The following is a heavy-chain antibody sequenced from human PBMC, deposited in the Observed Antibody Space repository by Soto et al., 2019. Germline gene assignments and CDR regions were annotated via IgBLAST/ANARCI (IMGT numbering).Heavy chain of an antibody. CDR3: ARQKSNYYDSSGYFPLYYFDY. CDR2: IYYSGST. CDR1: GGSISSSSYY. Sequence: SSETLSLTCTVSGGSISSSSYYWGWIRQPPGKGLEWIGSIYYSGSTYYNPSLKSRVTISVDTSKNQFSLKLSSVTAADTAVYYCARQKSNYYDSSGYFPLYYFDYWGQGTLVTVSS. J-gene: IGHJ4*02. D-gene: IGHD3-22*01. V-gene: IGHV4-39*01.